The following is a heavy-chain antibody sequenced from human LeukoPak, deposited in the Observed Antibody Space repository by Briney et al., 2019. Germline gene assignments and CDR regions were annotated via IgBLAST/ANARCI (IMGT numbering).Heavy chain of an antibody. Sequence: GASVKVSCKASGYTFTSYGISWVRQAPGQGLEWMGWISAYNGNTNYAQKLQGRVTMTTDTSTSTAYMELRSLRSDDTAVYYCARDGLIVVVVAATRNYYHYGMDVWGQGTTVTVSS. J-gene: IGHJ6*02. D-gene: IGHD2-15*01. V-gene: IGHV1-18*01. CDR2: ISAYNGNT. CDR1: GYTFTSYG. CDR3: ARDGLIVVVVAATRNYYHYGMDV.